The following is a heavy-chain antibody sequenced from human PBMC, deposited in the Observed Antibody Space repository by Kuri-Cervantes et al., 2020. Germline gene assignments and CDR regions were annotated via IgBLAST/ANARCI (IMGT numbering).Heavy chain of an antibody. CDR1: GFTFSTYD. J-gene: IGHJ4*02. D-gene: IGHD3-16*01. CDR3: AGSRSGLF. CDR2: VTSRGTTV. Sequence: GESLKISCVASGFTFSTYDMNWVRQAPGMGLEWVSVVTSRGTTVSYADSVKGRFTISRDNAKNSLYLQMNSLRADDTAVYLCAGSRSGLFWGQGTLVTVSS. V-gene: IGHV3-48*03.